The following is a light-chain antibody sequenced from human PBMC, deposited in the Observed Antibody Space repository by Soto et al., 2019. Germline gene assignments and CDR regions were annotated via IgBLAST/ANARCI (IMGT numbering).Light chain of an antibody. J-gene: IGLJ2*01. CDR3: ETWGTGSHVV. Sequence: QSVLTQSPSASASLGASVKLTCTLSSGHSSYAIACHQQQPEPGPRYWMMLDSDGSHTQWAAIPDRFSGSSSGAERYLTISSRQAEDEADYYCETWGTGSHVVFGGGTKLTVL. CDR2: LDSDGSH. V-gene: IGLV4-69*01. CDR1: SGHSSYA.